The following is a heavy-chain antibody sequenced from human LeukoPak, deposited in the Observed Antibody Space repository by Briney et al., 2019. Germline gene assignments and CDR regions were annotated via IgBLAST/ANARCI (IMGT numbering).Heavy chain of an antibody. J-gene: IGHJ4*02. CDR3: ARALPYDILTEYYFDY. CDR1: GGSISSSAYH. CDR2: IYYSGST. V-gene: IGHV4-30-4*08. Sequence: SETLSLTCSVSGGSISSSAYHWSWFRQHPGKGLEWIGYIYYSGSTYYNPSLKSRVTISVDTSKNQFSLKLSSVTAADTAVYYCARALPYDILTEYYFDYWGQGTLVTVSS. D-gene: IGHD3-9*01.